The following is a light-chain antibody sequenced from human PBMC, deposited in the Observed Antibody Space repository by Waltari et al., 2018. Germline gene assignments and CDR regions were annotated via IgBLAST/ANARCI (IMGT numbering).Light chain of an antibody. CDR2: SND. J-gene: IGLJ3*02. V-gene: IGLV1-44*01. Sequence: QSVLTQPPSVSGTPGQRVTISCSGSRYNIGSNSVNWYQQLPGTAPKLLIDSNDQRPSGVPARFPGSKSGTSASLAISGLQSEDGADYYCAAWDDSVNGHLVFGGGTKRTVL. CDR1: RYNIGSNS. CDR3: AAWDDSVNGHLV.